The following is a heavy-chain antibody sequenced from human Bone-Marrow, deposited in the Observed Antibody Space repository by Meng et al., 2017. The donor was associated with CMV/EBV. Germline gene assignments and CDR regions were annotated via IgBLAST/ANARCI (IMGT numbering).Heavy chain of an antibody. CDR2: IYYSGST. CDR1: SVSRGSYS. D-gene: IGHD3-16*01. Sequence: SVSRGSYSWSWIRQPPGKGLEWIGYIYYSGSTTYNPSLKSRVTISVDTSKNQFSLKLSSVTAADTAVYYCARTLGVMRAYYYYGMDVWGQGTTVTVSS. CDR3: ARTLGVMRAYYYYGMDV. J-gene: IGHJ6*02. V-gene: IGHV4-61*01.